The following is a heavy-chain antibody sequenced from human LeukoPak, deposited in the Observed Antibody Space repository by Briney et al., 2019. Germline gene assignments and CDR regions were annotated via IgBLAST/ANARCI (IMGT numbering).Heavy chain of an antibody. V-gene: IGHV1-8*01. CDR3: ARGSDYYDSSGYYYYMDV. CDR1: GYTFTSCD. J-gene: IGHJ6*03. Sequence: ASVKLSCTASGYTFTSCDIDWVRQATGQGVEWMGWMNPNSGNTTYAQKFQGRVTMTRNTSISTAYMELSSLRSEDTAVYYCARGSDYYDSSGYYYYMDVWGKGTTVTVSS. D-gene: IGHD3-22*01. CDR2: MNPNSGNT.